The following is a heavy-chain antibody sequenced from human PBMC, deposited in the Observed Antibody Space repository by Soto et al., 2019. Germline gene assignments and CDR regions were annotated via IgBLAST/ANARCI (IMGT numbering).Heavy chain of an antibody. CDR3: ARQVGGGSCSDY. Sequence: QLQLQESGPGLVKPSETLSLTCTVSGGSISSSSYYWGWIRQPPGKGLEWIGSIYYSGSTYYNPSLKSRVTISVDTSKNQFSLKLSSVTAADTAVYYCARQVGGGSCSDYWGQGTLVTVSS. D-gene: IGHD2-15*01. CDR1: GGSISSSSYY. J-gene: IGHJ4*02. CDR2: IYYSGST. V-gene: IGHV4-39*01.